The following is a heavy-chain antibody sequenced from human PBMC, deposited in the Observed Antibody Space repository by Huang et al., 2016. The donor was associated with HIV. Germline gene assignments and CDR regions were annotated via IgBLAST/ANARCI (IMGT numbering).Heavy chain of an antibody. J-gene: IGHJ4*02. V-gene: IGHV5-51*03. CDR1: GYRFTNYW. CDR2: SYPGDTDT. D-gene: IGHD5-18*01. Sequence: EVQLVQSGAVVKKPGESLTISCKGSGYRFTNYWIGWVSQMPGKGLEWMGISYPGDTDTNYSPSFQGEVPIAADKSVSTAYLQWSRLKASDSAVYYCARPLLGYSNGYYFDNWGQGTLVTVSS. CDR3: ARPLLGYSNGYYFDN.